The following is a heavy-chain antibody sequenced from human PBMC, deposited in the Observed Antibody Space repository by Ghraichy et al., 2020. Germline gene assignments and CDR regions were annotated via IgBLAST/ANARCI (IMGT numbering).Heavy chain of an antibody. CDR1: GGSISSSY. V-gene: IGHV4-59*08. CDR2: IYSSGIT. Sequence: SETLSLICTVSGGSISSSYWSWIRQAPGKGLEWIGYIYSSGITKYNPSLKSRVTLSVDTSKKQISLKLSSVTATDTAVFYCARRRPSGACGFAMDVWGQGTTVTVSS. D-gene: IGHD2-15*01. CDR3: ARRRPSGACGFAMDV. J-gene: IGHJ6*02.